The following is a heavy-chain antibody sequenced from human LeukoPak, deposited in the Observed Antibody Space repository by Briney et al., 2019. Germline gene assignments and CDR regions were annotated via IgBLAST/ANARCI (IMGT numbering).Heavy chain of an antibody. V-gene: IGHV4-59*08. J-gene: IGHJ4*02. CDR1: GDSISSYH. Sequence: SETLSLTCTVSGDSISSYHWTWIRQPPGRGLEGIGYVYYSGSTNYNPSLKSRVAISLDTSNNQFSLKLTSVTAADTAIYYCATYTRHCSGGTCYSIDYWGQGTLVTVSS. D-gene: IGHD2-15*01. CDR2: VYYSGST. CDR3: ATYTRHCSGGTCYSIDY.